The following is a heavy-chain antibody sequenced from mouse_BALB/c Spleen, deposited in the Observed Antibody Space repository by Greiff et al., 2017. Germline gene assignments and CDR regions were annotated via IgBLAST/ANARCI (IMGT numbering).Heavy chain of an antibody. CDR2: ISSGSSTI. D-gene: IGHD2-3*01. J-gene: IGHJ4*01. Sequence: EVQLVESGGGLVQPGGSRKLSCAASGFTFSSFGMHWVRQAPEKGLEWVAYISSGSSTIYYADTVKGRFTISRDNPKNTLFLQMTSLRSEDTAMYYCARSGYYVGSAMDYWGQGTSVTVSS. CDR1: GFTFSSFG. CDR3: ARSGYYVGSAMDY. V-gene: IGHV5-17*02.